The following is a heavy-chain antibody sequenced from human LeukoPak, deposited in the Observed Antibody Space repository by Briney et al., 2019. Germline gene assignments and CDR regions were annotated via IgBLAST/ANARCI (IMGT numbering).Heavy chain of an antibody. D-gene: IGHD3-10*01. CDR1: GGSISSYY. J-gene: IGHJ4*02. CDR3: ARQSYYYGSGSYDY. CDR2: IYYSGYT. V-gene: IGHV4-59*08. Sequence: PSETLSLTCTVSGGSISSYYWSWIRQPPGKGLEWIGCIYYSGYTNYKSSLKSRVTISVDTSKNQFSLKLSSVTAADTAVYYCARQSYYYGSGSYDYWGQGTLVTVSS.